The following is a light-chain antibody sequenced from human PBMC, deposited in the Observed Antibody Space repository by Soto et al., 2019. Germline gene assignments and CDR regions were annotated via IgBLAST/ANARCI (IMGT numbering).Light chain of an antibody. CDR3: SSYTSSSSYV. CDR1: SRDVGGYNY. V-gene: IGLV2-14*01. J-gene: IGLJ1*01. CDR2: EVS. Sequence: QSVLTQPAYVSGSPGQSITISCTGTSRDVGGYNYVSWYQQHPGKAPKLMIYEVSNRPSGVSNRFSVSKSGNTASLHISGLQAEDEADYYCSSYTSSSSYVFGTGIKVTVL.